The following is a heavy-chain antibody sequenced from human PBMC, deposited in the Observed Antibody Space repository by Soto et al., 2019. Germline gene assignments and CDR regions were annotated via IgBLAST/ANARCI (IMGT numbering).Heavy chain of an antibody. Sequence: GGSLRLSCAASGFTFSNYYMSWVRQAPGKGLEWVSYISSSDSIVSYADSVKGRFTISRDNAKNSLYLQMNSLRAEDTAVYFCARDLGYYDSSGYFDYWGQGTLVTVSS. D-gene: IGHD3-22*01. V-gene: IGHV3-11*01. CDR1: GFTFSNYY. CDR3: ARDLGYYDSSGYFDY. J-gene: IGHJ4*02. CDR2: ISSSDSIV.